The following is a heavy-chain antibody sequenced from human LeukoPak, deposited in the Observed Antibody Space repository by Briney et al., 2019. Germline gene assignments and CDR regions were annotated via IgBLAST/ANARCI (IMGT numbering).Heavy chain of an antibody. CDR3: ARDSSDPNYGSGSSMIDY. Sequence: SQTLSLTCTVSGGSISSSSYYWGWIRQPPGKGLEWIGSIYYSGSTYYNPSLKSRVTISVDTSKNQFSLKLSSVTAADTAVYYCARDSSDPNYGSGSSMIDYWGQGTLVTVSS. J-gene: IGHJ4*02. V-gene: IGHV4-39*07. CDR2: IYYSGST. D-gene: IGHD3-10*01. CDR1: GGSISSSSYY.